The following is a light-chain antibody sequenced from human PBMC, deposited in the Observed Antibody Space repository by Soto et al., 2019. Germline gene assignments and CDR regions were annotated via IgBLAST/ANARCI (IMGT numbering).Light chain of an antibody. Sequence: DVEMTQSPSTLPTSIGDRVTINCRASQNVSNWLAWYQQKPGKAPKLLIYKASRLESGVPSRFSASGFGTYFPPTSNSLQSDDLANYFCQQYSKESTFGQGTKLEIK. J-gene: IGKJ2*01. CDR3: QQYSKEST. V-gene: IGKV1-5*03. CDR1: QNVSNW. CDR2: KAS.